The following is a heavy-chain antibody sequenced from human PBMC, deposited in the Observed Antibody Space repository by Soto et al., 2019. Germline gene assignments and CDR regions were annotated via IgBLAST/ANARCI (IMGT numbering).Heavy chain of an antibody. J-gene: IGHJ3*02. CDR1: GYTITSKG. CDR3: ARDLVGFDAFDI. D-gene: IGHD2-8*02. Sequence: GASAKPTSKEPGYTITSKGISWARQSTGQGLEWMGWISAYNGNTNYAQKHQGRVTMTTDTSTSTAYMELRSLRSDDTAVYYCARDLVGFDAFDIWGEGTMVTV. V-gene: IGHV1-18*01. CDR2: ISAYNGNT.